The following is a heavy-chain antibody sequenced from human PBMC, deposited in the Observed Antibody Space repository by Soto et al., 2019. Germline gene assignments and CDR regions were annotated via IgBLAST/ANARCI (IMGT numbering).Heavy chain of an antibody. V-gene: IGHV3-30*04. J-gene: IGHJ6*02. Sequence: QVQLVESGGGVVQPGRSLRLSCAASGFTFSSYAMHWVRQTPDKGLQWVAVVSYHGTKTFYADSVKGRFTISRDNSKSTLFLRMNSLGPEATAVYYCARASEHDGSGNYPQLGTDVWGQGTTVTVSS. D-gene: IGHD3-10*01. CDR2: VSYHGTKT. CDR1: GFTFSSYA. CDR3: ARASEHDGSGNYPQLGTDV.